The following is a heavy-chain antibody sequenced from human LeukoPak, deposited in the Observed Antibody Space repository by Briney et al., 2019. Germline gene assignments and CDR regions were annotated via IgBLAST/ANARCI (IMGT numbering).Heavy chain of an antibody. Sequence: GESLMISCKSSGYSFTSYWNSWVRQMPGKGLEWMGRIDPSDSYTNYSPSFQGHVTISADKSISTAYLQWSSLKASDTAMYYCARIVRGVIEPWFDPWGQGTLVTVSS. CDR3: ARIVRGVIEPWFDP. CDR2: IDPSDSYT. CDR1: GYSFTSYW. J-gene: IGHJ5*02. D-gene: IGHD3-10*01. V-gene: IGHV5-10-1*01.